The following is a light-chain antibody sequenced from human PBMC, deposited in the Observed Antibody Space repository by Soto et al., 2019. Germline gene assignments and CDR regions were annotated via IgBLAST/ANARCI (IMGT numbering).Light chain of an antibody. CDR3: SSYAGRNNFGV. Sequence: QYALTQPPSVSGSPGQSVTISCTGTSSDVGDYNYVSWYQHQPDKAPKLMIYEVTKRPSGVPDRFSGSKSGNTASLTVSGLQAEDEADYYCSSYAGRNNFGVFGGGTKLTVL. J-gene: IGLJ2*01. CDR2: EVT. CDR1: SSDVGDYNY. V-gene: IGLV2-8*01.